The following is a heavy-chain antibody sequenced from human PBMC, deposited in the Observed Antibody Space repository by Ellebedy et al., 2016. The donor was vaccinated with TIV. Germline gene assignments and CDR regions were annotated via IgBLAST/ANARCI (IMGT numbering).Heavy chain of an antibody. CDR3: AGGYDSHGFDI. CDR2: FGPSGTII. D-gene: IGHD2-2*01. CDR1: GFTFRDHY. J-gene: IGHJ3*02. V-gene: IGHV3-11*01. Sequence: GGSLRLSCAASGFTFRDHYMSWIRQAPGKGLEWVAYFGPSGTIIYNADSVKGRFTISRDNAKNSLYLQMSSLRVEDTAVYYCAGGYDSHGFDIWGQGTMVTVSS.